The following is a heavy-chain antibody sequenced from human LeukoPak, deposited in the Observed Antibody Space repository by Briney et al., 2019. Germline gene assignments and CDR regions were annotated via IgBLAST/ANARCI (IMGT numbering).Heavy chain of an antibody. D-gene: IGHD3-16*01. CDR3: ARGRGGNNFDY. CDR2: MSYDGTNK. Sequence: GGSLRLSCAASGFTVTDYRIHWVRQAPGKGLEWVAIMSYDGTNKNYADSVKGRFTISRDNSRNTLYLQMDSLKTEDTALYYCARGRGGNNFDYWGQGTLVTVSS. J-gene: IGHJ4*02. CDR1: GFTVTDYR. V-gene: IGHV3-30*03.